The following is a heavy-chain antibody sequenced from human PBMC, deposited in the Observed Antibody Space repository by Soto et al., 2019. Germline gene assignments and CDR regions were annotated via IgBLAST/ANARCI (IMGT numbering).Heavy chain of an antibody. Sequence: QVQLQESGPGLVKPSQTLSLTCTVSGGSISSGGYYWSWIRQHPGKGLEWIGYIYYSGSTYYNPSLKSRVTIAVDTSKNQFSLKLSSVTAADTAVYYCARAYGSGSYYNVLSPQNWFDPWGQGTLVTVSS. V-gene: IGHV4-31*03. J-gene: IGHJ5*02. CDR2: IYYSGST. CDR3: ARAYGSGSYYNVLSPQNWFDP. D-gene: IGHD3-10*01. CDR1: GGSISSGGYY.